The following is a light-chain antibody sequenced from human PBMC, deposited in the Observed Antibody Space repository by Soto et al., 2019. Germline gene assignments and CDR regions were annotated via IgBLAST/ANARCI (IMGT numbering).Light chain of an antibody. CDR3: QKYNNWPPWT. CDR1: QSVSSN. Sequence: EIVMTQSPATLSVSPGERATLSCRASQSVSSNLAWYQQKPGQAPRLLIYGASNRATGIPDRFSGSGSGTEFTLTISRLQSEDFAVYYCQKYNNWPPWTFGQGPKVDI. CDR2: GAS. V-gene: IGKV3-15*01. J-gene: IGKJ1*01.